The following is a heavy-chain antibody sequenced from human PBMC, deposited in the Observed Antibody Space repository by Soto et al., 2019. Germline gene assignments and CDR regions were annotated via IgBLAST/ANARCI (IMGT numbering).Heavy chain of an antibody. V-gene: IGHV3-9*01. CDR2: ISWNSGSI. J-gene: IGHJ4*02. CDR1: GFTFDDYA. CDR3: AKGVRFLEWLFDY. Sequence: GGSLRLSFAASGFTFDDYAMHWVRQAPGKGLEWVSGISWNSGSIGYADSVKGRFTISRDNAKNSLYLQMNSLRAEDTALYYCAKGVRFLEWLFDYWGQGTLVTVSS. D-gene: IGHD3-3*01.